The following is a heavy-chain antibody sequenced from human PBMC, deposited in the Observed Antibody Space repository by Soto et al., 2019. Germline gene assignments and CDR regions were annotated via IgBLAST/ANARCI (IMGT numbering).Heavy chain of an antibody. CDR3: ARARYFDWLSQYYFDY. Sequence: SGTPSLTRPVSGGSLSSYYLGWVRQPPGKGLGWIWDISFSGGINYNPSLKSRVTVSLDTSKNQFSLKLSSVTAADTAVYYCARARYFDWLSQYYFDYWGQGMLVTVSS. CDR1: GGSLSSYY. J-gene: IGHJ4*02. D-gene: IGHD3-9*01. CDR2: ISFSGGI. V-gene: IGHV4-59*01.